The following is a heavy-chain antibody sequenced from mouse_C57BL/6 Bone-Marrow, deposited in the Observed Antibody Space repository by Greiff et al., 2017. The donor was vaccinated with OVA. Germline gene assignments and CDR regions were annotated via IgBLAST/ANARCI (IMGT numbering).Heavy chain of an antibody. CDR2: IYPRSGNT. CDR3: ALPPDYYGSSYWYFDV. J-gene: IGHJ1*03. V-gene: IGHV1-81*01. Sequence: VKLMESGAELARPGASVKLSCKASGYTFTSYGISWVKQRTGQGLEWIGEIYPRSGNTYYNEKFKGKATLTADKSSSTAYMELRSLTSEDSAVYFCALPPDYYGSSYWYFDVWGTGTTVTVSS. CDR1: GYTFTSYG. D-gene: IGHD1-1*01.